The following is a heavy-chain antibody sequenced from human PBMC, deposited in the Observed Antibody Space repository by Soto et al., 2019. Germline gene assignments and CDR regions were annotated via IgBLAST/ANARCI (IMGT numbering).Heavy chain of an antibody. CDR2: IYYSGST. D-gene: IGHD6-13*01. Sequence: SETLSLTCTVSGGSISSGGYYWSWIRQHPGKGLEWIGYIYYSGSTYYNPSPKSRVTISVDTSKNQFSLKLSSVTAADTAVYYCARDRSGIAAALDYWGQGTLVTVSS. V-gene: IGHV4-31*03. CDR3: ARDRSGIAAALDY. CDR1: GGSISSGGYY. J-gene: IGHJ4*02.